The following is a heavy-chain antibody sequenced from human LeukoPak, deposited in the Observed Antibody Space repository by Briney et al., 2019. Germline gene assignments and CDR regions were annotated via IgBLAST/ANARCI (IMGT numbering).Heavy chain of an antibody. CDR3: ARERVTTTAFDY. CDR2: INPGNGNT. Sequence: ASVKASCKASGYTFTRYIMNWVRQAPGQRPEWMGWINPGNGNTKYSEKFQDRVTFTRDTSATTAYMELSSLRSEDTAVYYCARERVTTTAFDYWGQGTLVTVSS. V-gene: IGHV1-3*01. J-gene: IGHJ4*02. D-gene: IGHD5-12*01. CDR1: GYTFTRYI.